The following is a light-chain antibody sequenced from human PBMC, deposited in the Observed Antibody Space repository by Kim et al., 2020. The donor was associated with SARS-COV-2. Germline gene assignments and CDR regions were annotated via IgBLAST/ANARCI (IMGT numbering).Light chain of an antibody. CDR1: SSDVGGYNY. J-gene: IGLJ3*02. Sequence: QSALTQPPSASGSPGQSVTISCTGTSSDVGGYNYVSWYQQHPGKAPKLMIYEVSKRPSGVPDRFSGSKSGNTASLTLSGLQVEDEADYYCTSYADNGNFVFGAGTQVTVL. V-gene: IGLV2-8*01. CDR2: EVS. CDR3: TSYADNGNFV.